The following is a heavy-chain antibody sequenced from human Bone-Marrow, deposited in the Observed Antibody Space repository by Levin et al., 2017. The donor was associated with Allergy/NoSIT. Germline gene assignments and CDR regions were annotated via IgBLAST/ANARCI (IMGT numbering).Heavy chain of an antibody. V-gene: IGHV3-30*03. CDR3: ATPDYYGSGSYYGGG. Sequence: PGESLKISCAASGFTFSSYGMHWVRQAPGKGLEWVAVISYDGSNKYYADSVKGRFTISRDNSKNTLYLQMNSLRAEDTAVYYCATPDYYGSGSYYGGGWGQGTLVTVSS. CDR1: GFTFSSYG. D-gene: IGHD3-10*01. J-gene: IGHJ4*02. CDR2: ISYDGSNK.